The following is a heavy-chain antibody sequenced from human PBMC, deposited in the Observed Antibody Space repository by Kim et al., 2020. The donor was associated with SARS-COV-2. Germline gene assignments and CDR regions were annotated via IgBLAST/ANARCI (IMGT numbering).Heavy chain of an antibody. D-gene: IGHD6-13*01. CDR3: ARGGGRKLVVYYYGMDV. V-gene: IGHV4-34*01. J-gene: IGHJ6*01. CDR2: INHSGST. Sequence: SETLSLTCAVYGGSFSGYYWSWIRQPPGKGLEWIGEINHSGSTNYNPSLKSRVTISVDTSKNQFSLKLSSVTAADTAVYYCARGGGRKLVVYYYGMDVWG. CDR1: GGSFSGYY.